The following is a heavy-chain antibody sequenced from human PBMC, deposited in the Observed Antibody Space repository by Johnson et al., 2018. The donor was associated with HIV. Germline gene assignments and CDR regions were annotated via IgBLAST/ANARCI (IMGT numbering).Heavy chain of an antibody. CDR1: GFTFDDYG. CDR2: INWNGGST. CDR3: HVVVAADQTNYHDAVEI. Sequence: VQLVESGGGVVRPGGSLRLSCAASGFTFDDYGMSWVRQAPGKGLEWVSGINWNGGSTGYADSVKGRFTISRDNAKNTLYLQMNSRRAEDTAVYYCHVVVAADQTNYHDAVEIWGQGTMVTVSS. V-gene: IGHV3-20*04. D-gene: IGHD2-15*01. J-gene: IGHJ3*02.